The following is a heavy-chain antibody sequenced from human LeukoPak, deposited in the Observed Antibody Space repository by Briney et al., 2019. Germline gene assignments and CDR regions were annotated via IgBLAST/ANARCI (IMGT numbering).Heavy chain of an antibody. V-gene: IGHV3-23*01. J-gene: IGHJ4*02. CDR2: ISGSGGST. CDR3: AVNEGYYDYFDY. D-gene: IGHD1-26*01. Sequence: GGSLRPSCAASGFTFSSYAMSWVRQAPGKGLEWVSAISGSGGSTYYADSVKGRFTISRDNSKNTLYLQMNSLRAEDTAVYYCAVNEGYYDYFDYWGQGTLVTVSS. CDR1: GFTFSSYA.